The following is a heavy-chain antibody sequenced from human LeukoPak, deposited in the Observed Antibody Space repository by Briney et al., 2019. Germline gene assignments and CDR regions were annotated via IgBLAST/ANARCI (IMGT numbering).Heavy chain of an antibody. V-gene: IGHV4-30-4*01. J-gene: IGHJ4*02. CDR3: AREHKSYGDYPYYFDS. CDR1: SGSISSGDYY. D-gene: IGHD4-17*01. Sequence: PSQTLSLTCTVSSGSISSGDYYWSWIRQPAGKGLEFIGYINKNGGTYYNPPLKSRVSISIDTSKNQFSLKLTSVTAADTAVYFCAREHKSYGDYPYYFDSWGQGTLVTVSS. CDR2: INKNGGT.